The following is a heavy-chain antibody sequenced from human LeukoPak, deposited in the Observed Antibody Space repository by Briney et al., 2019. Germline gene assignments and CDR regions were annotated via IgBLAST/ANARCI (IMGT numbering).Heavy chain of an antibody. V-gene: IGHV1-2*02. CDR1: GYTLTGYY. CDR3: ARDGGSYYPTPNFDY. CDR2: INPNSGGT. Sequence: ASVKVSCKASGYTLTGYYMHWVRQAPGQGLEWMGWINPNSGGTNYAQKFQGRVTMTRDTSISTAYMELSRLRSDDTAVYYCARDGGSYYPTPNFDYWGQGTLVTVSS. J-gene: IGHJ4*02. D-gene: IGHD1-26*01.